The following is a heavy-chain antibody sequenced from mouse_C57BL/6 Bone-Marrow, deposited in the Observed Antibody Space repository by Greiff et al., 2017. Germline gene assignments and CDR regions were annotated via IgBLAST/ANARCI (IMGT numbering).Heavy chain of an antibody. CDR2: IRLKSDNYAT. CDR3: TGPSPGDY. CDR1: GFTFSNYW. Sequence: EVTLVESGGGLVQPGGSMKLSCVASGFTFSNYWMNWVRQSPEKGLEWVAQIRLKSDNYATHYAESVKGRFTISRDDSKSSVYLQMNNLRAEDTGIYYCTGPSPGDYWGQGTSVTVSS. V-gene: IGHV6-3*01. J-gene: IGHJ4*01.